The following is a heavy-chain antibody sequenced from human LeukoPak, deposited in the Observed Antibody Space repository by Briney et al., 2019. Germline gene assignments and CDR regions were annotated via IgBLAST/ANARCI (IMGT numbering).Heavy chain of an antibody. D-gene: IGHD3-10*01. CDR1: GGSFSGYY. CDR3: ARGRYYYGSGSYYN. Sequence: SETLSLTCAVYGGSFSGYYWSWIRQPPGKGLEWIGEINHSGSTNYNPSLKSRVTISVDTSKNQFSLKLSSVTAADTAVYYCARGRYYYGSGSYYNWGQGTLVTVSS. J-gene: IGHJ4*02. CDR2: INHSGST. V-gene: IGHV4-34*01.